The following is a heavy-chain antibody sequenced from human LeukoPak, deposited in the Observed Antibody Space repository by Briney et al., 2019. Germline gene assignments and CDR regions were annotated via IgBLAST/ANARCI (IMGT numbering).Heavy chain of an antibody. J-gene: IGHJ4*02. Sequence: SVKVSCKASGGTFSSYAISWVRQAPGQGLEWMGGIIPIFGTANYAQKFQGRVTITADESTSTAYMELSSLGSEDTAVYYCARDSQRIVGAYYFDYWGQGTLVTVSS. CDR1: GGTFSSYA. D-gene: IGHD1-26*01. CDR3: ARDSQRIVGAYYFDY. V-gene: IGHV1-69*13. CDR2: IIPIFGTA.